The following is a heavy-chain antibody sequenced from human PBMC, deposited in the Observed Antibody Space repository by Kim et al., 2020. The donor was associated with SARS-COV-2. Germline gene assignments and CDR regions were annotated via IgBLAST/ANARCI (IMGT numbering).Heavy chain of an antibody. D-gene: IGHD3-22*01. CDR3: AAVTYYYDSSGYYSFDY. Sequence: SVKVSCKASGFTFTSSAVQWVRQARGQRLEWIGWIVVGSGNTNYAQKFQERVTITRDMSTSTAYMELSSLRSEDTAVYYCAAVTYYYDSSGYYSFDYWGQGTLVTVSS. J-gene: IGHJ4*02. CDR1: GFTFTSSA. CDR2: IVVGSGNT. V-gene: IGHV1-58*01.